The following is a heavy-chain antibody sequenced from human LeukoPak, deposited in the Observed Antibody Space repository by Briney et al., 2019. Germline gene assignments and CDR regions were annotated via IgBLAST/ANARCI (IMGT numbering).Heavy chain of an antibody. D-gene: IGHD5-12*01. CDR3: ARGRYDLAYYYYYYMDV. V-gene: IGHV4-34*01. J-gene: IGHJ6*03. CDR1: GGSFSGYY. CDR2: INRSGST. Sequence: SETLSLTCAVYGGSFSGYYWSWIRQPPGKGLEWIGEINRSGSTNYNPSLKSRVTISVDTSKNQFSLKLSSVTAADTAVYYCARGRYDLAYYYYYYMDVWGKGTTVTVSS.